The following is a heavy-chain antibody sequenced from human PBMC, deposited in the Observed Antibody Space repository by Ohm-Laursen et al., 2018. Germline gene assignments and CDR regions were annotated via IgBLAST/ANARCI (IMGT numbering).Heavy chain of an antibody. CDR2: INPNSGGT. CDR1: GYTLTGYY. D-gene: IGHD1-1*01. Sequence: ASVKVSCKASGYTLTGYYMHWVRQAPGQGLEWMGWINPNSGGTNYAQKFQGRVTMTRDTSISTAYMELSRLRSDDTAVYYCATNWNYNCYYGMDVWGQGTTVTVSS. CDR3: ATNWNYNCYYGMDV. V-gene: IGHV1-2*02. J-gene: IGHJ6*02.